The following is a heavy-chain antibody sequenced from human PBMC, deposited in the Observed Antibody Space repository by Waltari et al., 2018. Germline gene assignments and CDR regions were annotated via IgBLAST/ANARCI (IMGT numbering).Heavy chain of an antibody. V-gene: IGHV1-24*01. J-gene: IGHJ3*02. CDR3: AHWGSYHTRGAFDI. D-gene: IGHD3-16*02. CDR2: FDPEDGET. CDR1: GSTLTALS. Sequence: QVQLVQSGAEVKKPGASVQFSCTVSGSTLTALSMPWVRTAPGKGLEWVGGFDPEDGETIYAQKFQGRVTMTEDTSTDTAYMELSSLRSEDTAVYYCAHWGSYHTRGAFDIWGQGTMVTVSS.